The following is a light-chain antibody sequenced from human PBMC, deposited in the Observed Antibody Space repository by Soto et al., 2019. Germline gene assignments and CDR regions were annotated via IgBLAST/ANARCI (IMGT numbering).Light chain of an antibody. CDR1: SSDIGGYKD. V-gene: IGLV2-14*03. J-gene: IGLJ1*01. CDR2: EVS. Sequence: QSVLTQPASVSGSPGQSITISCTGTSSDIGGYKDVSWYQQHPGKAPQVLIFEVSYRPYGISNRFSGSKSGNVASLTISGLQAEDEADYYCCSYRSGTSPYYVFGTRTKVTVL. CDR3: CSYRSGTSPYYV.